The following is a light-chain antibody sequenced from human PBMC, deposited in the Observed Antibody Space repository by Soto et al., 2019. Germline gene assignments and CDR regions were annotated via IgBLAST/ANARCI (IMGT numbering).Light chain of an antibody. J-gene: IGLJ3*02. CDR1: SSNIGGNT. Sequence: QSVLTQPPSTSGTPGQRVTMSCSGSSSNIGGNTVNWYQQLSGTAPKLLIYGNNQRPSGVPDRFSGSKSGTSASLAISGLQSEDEADYHCAAWDDSLKGPVFGGGTKLTVL. V-gene: IGLV1-44*01. CDR2: GNN. CDR3: AAWDDSLKGPV.